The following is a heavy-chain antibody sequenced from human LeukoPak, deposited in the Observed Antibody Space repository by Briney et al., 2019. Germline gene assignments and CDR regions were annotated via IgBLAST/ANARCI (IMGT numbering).Heavy chain of an antibody. CDR2: ISGSGGST. V-gene: IGHV3-23*01. CDR1: GFTFSSYG. J-gene: IGHJ4*02. Sequence: VQPGGTLRLSCAASGFTFSSYGMSWVRQAPGKGLEWVSAISGSGGSTYYADSVKGRFTISRDNSKNTLYLQMNSLRAEDTAVYYCARVVGANVGGGFDYWGQGTLVTVSS. D-gene: IGHD1-26*01. CDR3: ARVVGANVGGGFDY.